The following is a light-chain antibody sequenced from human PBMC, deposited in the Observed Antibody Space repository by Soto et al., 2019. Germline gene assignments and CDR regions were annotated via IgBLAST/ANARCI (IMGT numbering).Light chain of an antibody. CDR1: SFNIGRNP. CDR3: AAWDDSLKVVV. CDR2: SND. V-gene: IGLV1-44*01. Sequence: QSVLTQPPSASGTPGQRVTISCSGSSFNIGRNPVNWYQQFPGTAPKVLIYSNDQRPSGVPDRFSGSKSDTSASLAISGLQSEDEADYYCAAWDDSLKVVVFGGGTKVTVL. J-gene: IGLJ2*01.